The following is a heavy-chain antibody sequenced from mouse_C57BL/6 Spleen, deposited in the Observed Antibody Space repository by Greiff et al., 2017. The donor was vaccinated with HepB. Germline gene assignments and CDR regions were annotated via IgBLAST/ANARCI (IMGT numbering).Heavy chain of an antibody. J-gene: IGHJ1*03. CDR3: ARYPSSHWYFDV. CDR2: IYPGDGDT. CDR1: GYAFSSSW. Sequence: LQESGPELVKPGASVKISCKASGYAFSSSWMNWVKQRPGKGLEWIGRIYPGDGDTNYNGKFKGKATLTADKSSSTAYMQLSSLTSEDSAVYFCARYPSSHWYFDVWGTGTTVTVSS. D-gene: IGHD1-1*01. V-gene: IGHV1-82*01.